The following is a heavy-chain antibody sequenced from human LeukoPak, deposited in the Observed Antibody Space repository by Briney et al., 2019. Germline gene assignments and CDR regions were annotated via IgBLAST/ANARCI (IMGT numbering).Heavy chain of an antibody. CDR1: GFTFSSYA. V-gene: IGHV3-23*01. CDR3: AKVDVLRYFDWSYFDY. Sequence: PGGSLSLSCAASGFTFSSYAMSWVRQAPGKGLEWVSAISGSGGSTYYADSVKGRFTISRDNSKNTLYLQMNSLRAEDTAVYYCAKVDVLRYFDWSYFDYWGQGTLVTVSS. D-gene: IGHD3-9*01. J-gene: IGHJ4*02. CDR2: ISGSGGST.